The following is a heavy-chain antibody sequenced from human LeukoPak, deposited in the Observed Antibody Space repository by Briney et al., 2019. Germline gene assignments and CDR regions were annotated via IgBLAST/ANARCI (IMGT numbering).Heavy chain of an antibody. J-gene: IGHJ5*01. D-gene: IGHD3-10*01. CDR1: GFTFTNAW. Sequence: GGSLRLSCAASGFTFTNAWMNWVHQAPGKGLAWVGRIKSKGDGETTDYAAPVKGRFTMSRDDSKATVYLQMNYLEAEDTAVYYCTTDLGLTMIRGVIVSWGQGALVTVSS. V-gene: IGHV3-15*01. CDR3: TTDLGLTMIRGVIVS. CDR2: IKSKGDGETT.